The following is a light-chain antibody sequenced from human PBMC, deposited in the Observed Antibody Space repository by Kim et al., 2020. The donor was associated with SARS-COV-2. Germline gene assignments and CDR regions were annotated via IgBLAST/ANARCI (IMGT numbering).Light chain of an antibody. CDR3: QQYGSSPQT. Sequence: EFVLTQSPGTLSLSPGERATLSCRASQSVSSSYLAWYQQKPGQAPRLLIYGASSRATGIPDRFSGSGSGTDFTLTISRLEPEDFAMYYCQQYGSSPQTFGQGTKVDIK. CDR1: QSVSSSY. J-gene: IGKJ1*01. CDR2: GAS. V-gene: IGKV3-20*01.